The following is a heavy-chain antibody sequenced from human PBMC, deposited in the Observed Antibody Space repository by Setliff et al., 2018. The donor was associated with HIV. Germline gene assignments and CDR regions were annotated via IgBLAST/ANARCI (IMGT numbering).Heavy chain of an antibody. CDR1: GGTLSSYA. J-gene: IGHJ6*02. D-gene: IGHD3-22*01. CDR3: ATEPGYYYDSSGYRYGMDV. Sequence: SVKVSCKASGGTLSSYAISWVRQAPGQGLEWMGGIIPIFGTANYAQKFQGRVTITTDESTSTAYMELSSLRSEDTAVCYCATEPGYYYDSSGYRYGMDVWGQGTTVTVSS. CDR2: IIPIFGTA. V-gene: IGHV1-69*05.